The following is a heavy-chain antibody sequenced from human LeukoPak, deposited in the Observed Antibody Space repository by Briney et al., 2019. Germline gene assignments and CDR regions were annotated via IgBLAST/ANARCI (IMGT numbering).Heavy chain of an antibody. J-gene: IGHJ4*02. CDR1: GFTFSSYE. D-gene: IGHD3-10*01. V-gene: IGHV3-48*03. Sequence: GGSLRLSCAASGFTFSSYEMNWVRQAPGKGLEWVSYISSSGSTIYYTDSVKGRFTISRDNAKNSLYLQMNSLRAEDTAVYYCARDREYYYGSGSLDYWGQGTLVTVSS. CDR2: ISSSGSTI. CDR3: ARDREYYYGSGSLDY.